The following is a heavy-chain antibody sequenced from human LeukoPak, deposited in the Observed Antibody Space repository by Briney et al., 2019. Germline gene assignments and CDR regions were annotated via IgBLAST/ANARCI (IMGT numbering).Heavy chain of an antibody. Sequence: NTSETLSLTCTVSGGFITNYYWGWIRQPPGKGLEWIGYIYYSGGSNSNPSLKSRVPISVDTSKNHFSLNLTSVTAADTAVYYCARGQGYGLLSALDYWGQGTLVTVSS. J-gene: IGHJ4*02. CDR3: ARGQGYGLLSALDY. V-gene: IGHV4-59*01. CDR1: GGFITNYY. CDR2: IYYSGGS. D-gene: IGHD4-17*01.